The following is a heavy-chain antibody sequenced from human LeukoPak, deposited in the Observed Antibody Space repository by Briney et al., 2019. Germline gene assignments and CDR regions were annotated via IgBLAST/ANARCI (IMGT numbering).Heavy chain of an antibody. J-gene: IGHJ4*02. V-gene: IGHV3-48*01. CDR2: ISTSSRST. CDR3: ARSAVRGVACDY. CDR1: GFTFSGFS. D-gene: IGHD3-10*01. Sequence: GGSLRLPCTASGFTFSGFSMHWVRQAPGKGLEWLSYISTSSRSTYYADSVKGRFTISRDNAKNTLFLDMHSLRPGDSAVYYCARSAVRGVACDYWGQGTLLTVSS.